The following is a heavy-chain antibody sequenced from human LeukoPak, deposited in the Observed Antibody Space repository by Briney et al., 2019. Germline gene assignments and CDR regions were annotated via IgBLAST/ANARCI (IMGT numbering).Heavy chain of an antibody. CDR3: ARDSNYYGSGSADY. CDR1: GYTFTGYY. J-gene: IGHJ4*02. CDR2: INPNSGGT. Sequence: GASVKVSCKASGYTFTGYYMHWVRQALGQGLEWMGWINPNSGGTNYAQKFQGRVTMTRDPSITTIFLEVTSLRPDDAAMYYCARDSNYYGSGSADYWGQGTLVTVSS. V-gene: IGHV1-2*02. D-gene: IGHD3-10*01.